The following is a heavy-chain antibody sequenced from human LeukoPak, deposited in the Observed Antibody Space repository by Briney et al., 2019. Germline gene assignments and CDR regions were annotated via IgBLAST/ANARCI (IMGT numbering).Heavy chain of an antibody. CDR2: ISSSSSYI. V-gene: IGHV3-21*01. Sequence: GGSLRLSCAASGFTFSSYSMNWVRQAPGKGLEWVSSISSSSSYIYYADSVKGRFTISRDNAKNSLYLQMNSLRAEDTAVYYCARLLRDSSGHPIPDYWGQGTLVTVSS. J-gene: IGHJ4*02. D-gene: IGHD3-22*01. CDR3: ARLLRDSSGHPIPDY. CDR1: GFTFSSYS.